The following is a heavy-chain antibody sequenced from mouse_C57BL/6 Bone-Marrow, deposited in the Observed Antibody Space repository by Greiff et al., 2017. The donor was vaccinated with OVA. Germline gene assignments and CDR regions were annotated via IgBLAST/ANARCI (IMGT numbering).Heavy chain of an antibody. J-gene: IGHJ4*01. V-gene: IGHV1-50*01. CDR3: ARGWLPYYYAMDY. CDR1: GYTFTSYW. D-gene: IGHD2-3*01. Sequence: VQLQQPGAELVKPGASVKLSCKASGYTFTSYWMQWVKQRPGQGLEWIGEIDPSDSYTNYNQKFKGKATLTVDTSSSTAYMQLSSPTSEDSAVYYCARGWLPYYYAMDYWGQGTSVTVSS. CDR2: IDPSDSYT.